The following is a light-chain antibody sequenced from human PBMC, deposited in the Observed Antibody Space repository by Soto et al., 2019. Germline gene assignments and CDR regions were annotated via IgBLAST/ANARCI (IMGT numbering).Light chain of an antibody. V-gene: IGKV1-39*01. CDR1: QSISNN. Sequence: DIQMTQSPSSLSASVGDRVTITCRASQSISNNLNWYQQKPGKAPRLLIYAASTLQSGVPSRFSGSGSWTDFTLVINSLQPEDFTTYYCQQSYRTPLTFGGGTKVEIK. CDR3: QQSYRTPLT. CDR2: AAS. J-gene: IGKJ4*01.